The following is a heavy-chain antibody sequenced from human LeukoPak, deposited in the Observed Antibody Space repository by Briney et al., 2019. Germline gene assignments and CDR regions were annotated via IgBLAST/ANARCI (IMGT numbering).Heavy chain of an antibody. CDR1: GGTFSSYA. Sequence: SVKVSCTASGGTFSSYAISWVRQAPGQGLEWMGRIIPILGIANYAQKFQGRVTITADKSTSTAYMELSSLRSEDTAVYYCARGPDGDYSPAVDYWGQGTLVTVSS. D-gene: IGHD4-17*01. CDR3: ARGPDGDYSPAVDY. CDR2: IIPILGIA. J-gene: IGHJ4*02. V-gene: IGHV1-69*04.